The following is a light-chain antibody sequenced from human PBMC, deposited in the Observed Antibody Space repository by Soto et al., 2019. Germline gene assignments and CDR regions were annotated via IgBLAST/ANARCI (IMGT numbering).Light chain of an antibody. V-gene: IGKV3-20*01. CDR3: QQFGRSPPSWT. Sequence: ETVLTQSPGTLSLSPGERATLSCRASQSVSSNYLAWYQQKPGQAPRLLIYGASTRATGIPDMFSGSGSGTDFTLTISRLEPEDFAVYYCQQFGRSPPSWTLGQGTKVEIK. J-gene: IGKJ1*01. CDR2: GAS. CDR1: QSVSSNY.